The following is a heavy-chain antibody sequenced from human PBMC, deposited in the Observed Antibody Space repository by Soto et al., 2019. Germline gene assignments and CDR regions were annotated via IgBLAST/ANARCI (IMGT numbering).Heavy chain of an antibody. V-gene: IGHV3-23*01. J-gene: IGHJ4*02. CDR3: AKGGAVYGLLTHDY. Sequence: EVQLLESGGGLERPGGSLRLSCAASGFTFRDYAMSWVRQAPGKGLEWVTTITGSGSNLYYSDSVKGRFAISRDNSKNTLYLQMDSLTAEDTAVYYCAKGGAVYGLLTHDYWGQGTLVTVSS. CDR1: GFTFRDYA. D-gene: IGHD3-9*01. CDR2: ITGSGSNL.